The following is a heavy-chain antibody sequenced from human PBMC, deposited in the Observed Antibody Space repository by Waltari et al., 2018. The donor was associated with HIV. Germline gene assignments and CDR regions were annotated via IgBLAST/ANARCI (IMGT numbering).Heavy chain of an antibody. Sequence: EVQLVESGGGLIQPGGSLRLSCAASGLTVSSNYMTWARQDPGKGLEWVSFIYSGGNTYYADSVRGRFASYRDNSKNTVYLQMNSLRAEDTAVYYCARGIRDGYADWGQGTTVTVSS. CDR3: ARGIRDGYAD. CDR1: GLTVSSNY. CDR2: IYSGGNT. V-gene: IGHV3-53*01. D-gene: IGHD5-12*01. J-gene: IGHJ6*02.